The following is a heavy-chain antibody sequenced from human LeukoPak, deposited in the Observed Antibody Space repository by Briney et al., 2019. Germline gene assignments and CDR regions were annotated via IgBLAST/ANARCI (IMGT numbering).Heavy chain of an antibody. Sequence: SQTLSLTCTVSGGSISSGGYYWSWIRQPPGKGLEWIGYIYYSGSTNYNPSLKSRVTISVDTSKNQFSLKLSSVTAADTAVYYCASIDSSSWYFWFDPWGQGTLVTVSS. V-gene: IGHV4-61*08. D-gene: IGHD6-13*01. CDR1: GGSISSGGYY. CDR3: ASIDSSSWYFWFDP. J-gene: IGHJ5*02. CDR2: IYYSGST.